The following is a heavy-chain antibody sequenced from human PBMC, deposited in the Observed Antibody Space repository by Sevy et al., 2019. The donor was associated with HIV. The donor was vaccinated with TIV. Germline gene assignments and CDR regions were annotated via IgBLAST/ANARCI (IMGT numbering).Heavy chain of an antibody. CDR1: GFPFSSYG. CDR2: IRYDGSNK. CDR3: AKVLPPSWSGYYNSGMDV. Sequence: GGSLRLSCATSGFPFSSYGMHWVRQAPGKGLEWVAFIRYDGSNKYYADSVKGRFTISRDNSKNTLYLQMNSLRAEDTAVYYCAKVLPPSWSGYYNSGMDVWGQGTTVTVSS. J-gene: IGHJ6*02. V-gene: IGHV3-30*02. D-gene: IGHD3-3*01.